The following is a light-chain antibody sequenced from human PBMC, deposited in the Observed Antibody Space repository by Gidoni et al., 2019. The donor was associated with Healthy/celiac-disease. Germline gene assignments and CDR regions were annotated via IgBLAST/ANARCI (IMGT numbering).Light chain of an antibody. CDR1: QSVSSSY. V-gene: IGKV3-20*01. CDR3: QQYGSSPWT. J-gene: IGKJ1*01. CDR2: CAS. Sequence: EIVLTQSPGTLSLSPGDRATLSCRTSQSVSSSYLAWYQQKPGQAPRLLIYCASSRATGIPDRFSGSGSGTDFTLTISRLEPEDFAVYYCQQYGSSPWTFGQGTKVEIK.